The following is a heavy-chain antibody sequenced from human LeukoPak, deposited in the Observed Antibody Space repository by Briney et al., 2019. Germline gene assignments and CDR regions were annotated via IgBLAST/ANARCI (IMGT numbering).Heavy chain of an antibody. CDR1: GGPISSSSYY. V-gene: IGHV4-39*01. CDR3: AACTNIVVVVAATPWFDP. Sequence: SETLSLTCTVSGGPISSSSYYWGWIRQPPGKGLEWIGSIYYSGSTYYNPSLKSRVTISVDTSKNQFSLKLSSVTAADTAVYYCAACTNIVVVVAATPWFDPWGQGTLVTVSS. D-gene: IGHD2-15*01. CDR2: IYYSGST. J-gene: IGHJ5*02.